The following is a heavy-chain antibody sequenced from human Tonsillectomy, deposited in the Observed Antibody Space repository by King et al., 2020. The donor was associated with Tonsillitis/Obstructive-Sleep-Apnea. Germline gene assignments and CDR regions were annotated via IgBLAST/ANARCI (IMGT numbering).Heavy chain of an antibody. Sequence: VQLVESGGGLVQPGGSLRLSCAASGFTFSTYAMSWVRQAPGKGLEWGSAISGSGGDTFYADSVKGRFTISRDNSMNTLYLQMNSLRAEDTAVYYCARGRDYYDSSGYSYFDNWGQGTLVIVSS. V-gene: IGHV3-23*04. J-gene: IGHJ4*02. CDR2: ISGSGGDT. CDR1: GFTFSTYA. CDR3: ARGRDYYDSSGYSYFDN. D-gene: IGHD3-22*01.